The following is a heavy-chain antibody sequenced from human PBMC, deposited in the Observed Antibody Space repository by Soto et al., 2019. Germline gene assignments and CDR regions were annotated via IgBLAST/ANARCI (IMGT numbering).Heavy chain of an antibody. D-gene: IGHD6-19*01. CDR3: ARDYAGSSGHFDY. Sequence: SETLSLTCTVSGASIRGSDWSWIRQPPGQGLEWVASIYSSGRTDYNHSLESRVTISVDTSKNQFSLNLRSVNEADTAVYYCARDYAGSSGHFDYWGQGTLVTVSS. V-gene: IGHV4-4*08. CDR2: IYSSGRT. CDR1: GASIRGSD. J-gene: IGHJ4*02.